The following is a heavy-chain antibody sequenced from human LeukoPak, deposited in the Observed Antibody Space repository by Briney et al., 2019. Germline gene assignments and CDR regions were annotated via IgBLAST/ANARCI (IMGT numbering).Heavy chain of an antibody. CDR3: ARDWVAGVPFDAFDI. D-gene: IGHD3-10*01. Sequence: GGSLRLSCAASGFTLSSYWMSWVRRAPGMGLEWVANIKEDGSEKYYVDSVKGRFTISRDNAKNSLYLHMNSLTAEDTAMYYCARDWVAGVPFDAFDIWGQGTMVSVSS. J-gene: IGHJ3*02. V-gene: IGHV3-7*03. CDR1: GFTLSSYW. CDR2: IKEDGSEK.